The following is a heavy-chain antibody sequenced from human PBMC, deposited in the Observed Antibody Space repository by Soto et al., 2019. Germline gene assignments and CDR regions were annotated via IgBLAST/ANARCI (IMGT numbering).Heavy chain of an antibody. Sequence: QVQLVQSGAEVKKPGASVKVSCKASGYTFTSYGISWVRQAPGQGLEWMGWISAYNGNTNYAQKLQGRVTITTDTSTSTAYMGLRSLRSDDTAVYYCARDAAIAARSRRYYYMDVWGKGTTVTVSS. CDR3: ARDAAIAARSRRYYYMDV. V-gene: IGHV1-18*01. J-gene: IGHJ6*03. CDR2: ISAYNGNT. CDR1: GYTFTSYG. D-gene: IGHD6-6*01.